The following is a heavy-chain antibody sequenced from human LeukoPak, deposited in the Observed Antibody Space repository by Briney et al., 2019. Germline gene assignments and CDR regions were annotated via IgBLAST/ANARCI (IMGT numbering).Heavy chain of an antibody. CDR3: AREGPLYQLLYKRVAFDI. Sequence: GGSLRLSCAASGFTFSDYYMSWIRQAPGKGLEWVSYISSSGSTIYYADSVKGRFTISRDNAKNSLYLQMNSLRAEDTAVYYCAREGPLYQLLYKRVAFDIWGQGTMTVSS. J-gene: IGHJ3*02. D-gene: IGHD2-2*02. CDR1: GFTFSDYY. CDR2: ISSSGSTI. V-gene: IGHV3-11*04.